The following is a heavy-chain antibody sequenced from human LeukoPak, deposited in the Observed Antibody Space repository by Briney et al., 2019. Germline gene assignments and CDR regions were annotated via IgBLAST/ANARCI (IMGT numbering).Heavy chain of an antibody. CDR1: GFTFSSYS. V-gene: IGHV3-21*01. CDR2: IDFTSRYI. D-gene: IGHD3-10*01. Sequence: GGSLRLSCAASGFTFSSYSMNWVRQAPGKGLEWVSSIDFTSRYIYNADSVKGRFTTSRDNAKNSLYLQMNSLRAEDTAVYYCARDRYGSGSYKGGMDVWGQGTTVTVSS. CDR3: ARDRYGSGSYKGGMDV. J-gene: IGHJ6*02.